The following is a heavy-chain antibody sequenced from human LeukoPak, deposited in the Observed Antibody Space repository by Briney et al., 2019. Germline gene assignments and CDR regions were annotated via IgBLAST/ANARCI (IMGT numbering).Heavy chain of an antibody. CDR1: GFTVSSYY. Sequence: GRSLRLSCAASGFTVSSYYMNRVRQAPGKGLEWVSVIYSGGSTYYADSVKGRFTISRDISKNTLYLQMNSLRAEDTAVYYCARDLTSEDPSYWGQGTLVTVSS. J-gene: IGHJ4*02. V-gene: IGHV3-66*01. CDR3: ARDLTSEDPSY. CDR2: IYSGGST. D-gene: IGHD4-17*01.